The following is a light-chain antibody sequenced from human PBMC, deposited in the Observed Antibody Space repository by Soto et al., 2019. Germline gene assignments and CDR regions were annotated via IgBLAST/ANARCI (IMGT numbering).Light chain of an antibody. CDR1: QSVNNF. CDR3: QQRSSWPLIT. CDR2: DVA. V-gene: IGKV3-11*01. Sequence: EIVLTQSPATLSLSPGDTVTLSFRASQSVNNFLAWYLQKPGQAPRLLIYDVATRATGIPARFSGSGSGTDFTLTISSLEPEDFAVYYCQQRSSWPLITFGQGTRLEIK. J-gene: IGKJ5*01.